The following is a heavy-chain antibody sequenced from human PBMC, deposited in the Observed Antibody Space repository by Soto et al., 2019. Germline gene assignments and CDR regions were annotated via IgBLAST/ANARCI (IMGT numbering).Heavy chain of an antibody. CDR2: IIPIFGTA. CDR3: ARTPRTSAGFWSGTYGLDL. V-gene: IGHV1-69*13. J-gene: IGHJ6*02. CDR1: GGTFSSYA. D-gene: IGHD3-3*01. Sequence: SVKVSCKASGGTFSSYAISWVRQAPGQGLEWMGGIIPIFGTANYAQKFQGRVTITADESTSTAYMELSSLRSEDTAVYYCARTPRTSAGFWSGTYGLDLWGQGTTVTVSS.